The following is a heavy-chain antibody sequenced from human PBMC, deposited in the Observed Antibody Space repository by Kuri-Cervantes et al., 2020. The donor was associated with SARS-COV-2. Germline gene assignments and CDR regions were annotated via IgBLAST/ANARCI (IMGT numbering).Heavy chain of an antibody. CDR2: IYYSGST. V-gene: IGHV4-39*06. Sequence: SETLSLTCTVSGGSISSSSYYWGWIRQPPGKGLEWIGSIYYSGSTYYNPSLKSRVTISVDTSKNQCPLKLSSVTAADTAVYYCARVGVVIAIPDYWGQGTLVTVSS. CDR1: GGSISSSSYY. D-gene: IGHD2-21*01. J-gene: IGHJ4*02. CDR3: ARVGVVIAIPDY.